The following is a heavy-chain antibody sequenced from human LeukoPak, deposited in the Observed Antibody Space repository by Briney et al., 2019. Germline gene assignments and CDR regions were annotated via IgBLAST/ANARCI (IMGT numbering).Heavy chain of an antibody. D-gene: IGHD5-12*01. J-gene: IGHJ4*02. V-gene: IGHV3-23*03. CDR3: ARGWLETSSVQAFDY. CDR1: GFTFSNYA. Sequence: PGGSLRLSCAASGFTFSNYAMSWVRQAPGKGLEWVSVIHSGDNTYYADSLKDRFTISRDNSKNTLYLQMNSLRAEDTAVYYCARGWLETSSVQAFDYWGQGTLVTVSS. CDR2: IHSGDNT.